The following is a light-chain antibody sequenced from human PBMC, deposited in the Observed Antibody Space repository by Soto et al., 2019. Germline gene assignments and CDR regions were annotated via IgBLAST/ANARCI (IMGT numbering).Light chain of an antibody. Sequence: EVVMTQSPATVSVSPGEGVTLSCRASQTISNDLAWYQQKPGQAPRLLIYGASTRATGVPARFSGGGSGTEFTLXIXSLQSXXFAFYYCQQNNKWPPVTFGGGTKVEIK. CDR1: QTISND. J-gene: IGKJ4*01. V-gene: IGKV3-15*01. CDR3: QQNNKWPPVT. CDR2: GAS.